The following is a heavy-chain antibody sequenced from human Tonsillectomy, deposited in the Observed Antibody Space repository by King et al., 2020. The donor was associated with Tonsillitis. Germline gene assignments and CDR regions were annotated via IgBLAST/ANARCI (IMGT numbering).Heavy chain of an antibody. Sequence: QLVQSGGGLVQPGGSLRLSCAASGFTFSSYAMSWVRQAPGKGLEWVSAISGSGGSTYYADSVQGRFTISRDNSKNTLYLQMNSLRAEDTAVYYCAKDLLLLWFGGTNYYFDYWGQGTLVTVSS. CDR2: ISGSGGST. CDR1: GFTFSSYA. J-gene: IGHJ4*02. D-gene: IGHD3-10*01. CDR3: AKDLLLLWFGGTNYYFDY. V-gene: IGHV3-23*04.